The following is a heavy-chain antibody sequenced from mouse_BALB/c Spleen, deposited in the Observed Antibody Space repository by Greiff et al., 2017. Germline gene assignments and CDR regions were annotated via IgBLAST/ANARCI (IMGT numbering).Heavy chain of an antibody. CDR2: IWAGGST. D-gene: IGHD4-1*01. V-gene: IGHV2-9*02. Sequence: VKLVESGPGLVAPSQSLSITCTVSGFSLTSYGVHWVRQPPGKGLEWLGVIWAGGSTNYNSALMSRLSISKDDSKSQVFLKMNSLQTDDTAMYYCAREGWDAWFAYWGQGTLVTVSA. CDR1: GFSLTSYG. J-gene: IGHJ3*01. CDR3: AREGWDAWFAY.